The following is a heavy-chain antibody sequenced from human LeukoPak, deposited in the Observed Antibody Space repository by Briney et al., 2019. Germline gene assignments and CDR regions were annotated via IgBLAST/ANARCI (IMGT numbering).Heavy chain of an antibody. J-gene: IGHJ6*03. V-gene: IGHV4-61*02. CDR1: GGSISSGGYS. CDR3: AQPGTSPYYYYYMDV. D-gene: IGHD1-7*01. Sequence: PSETLSLTCAVSGGSISSGGYSWSWIRQPPGKGLEWIGRIYTSGSTNYNPSLKSRVTISVDTSKNQFSLKLSSVTAADTAVYYCAQPGTSPYYYYYMDVWGKGTTVTVSS. CDR2: IYTSGST.